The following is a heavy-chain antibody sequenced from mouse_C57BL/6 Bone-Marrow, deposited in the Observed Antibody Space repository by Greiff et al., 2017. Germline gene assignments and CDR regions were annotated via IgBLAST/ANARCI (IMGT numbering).Heavy chain of an antibody. J-gene: IGHJ3*01. Sequence: VQLQQSGPELVKPGASVKISCKASGYNFTDYYINWVKQRPGQGLEWIGWIFPGSGSTYYTEKFKGKATLTVDKSSSTAYMLLSSLTSEDSAVYFFAMDSGSSYYRFAYWGQGTLVTVSA. CDR1: GYNFTDYY. CDR3: AMDSGSSYYRFAY. CDR2: IFPGSGST. V-gene: IGHV1-75*01. D-gene: IGHD1-1*01.